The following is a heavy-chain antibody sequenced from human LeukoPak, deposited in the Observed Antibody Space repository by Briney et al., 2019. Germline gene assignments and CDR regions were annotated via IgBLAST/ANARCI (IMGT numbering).Heavy chain of an antibody. J-gene: IGHJ6*04. CDR1: VFAFNDYY. Sequence: PGGSMRLSCAASVFAFNDYYIGWIRQAPWKGLEWVSYISSSGSTIYYADSVKGRFTISRDNAKNSLYLQMNSLRAEDTAVYYCAELGITMIGGVWGKGTTVTISS. CDR3: AELGITMIGGV. CDR2: ISSSGSTI. D-gene: IGHD3-10*02. V-gene: IGHV3-11*04.